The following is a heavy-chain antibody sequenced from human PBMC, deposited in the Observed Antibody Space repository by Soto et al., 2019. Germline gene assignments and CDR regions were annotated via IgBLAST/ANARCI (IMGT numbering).Heavy chain of an antibody. CDR2: IYYSGST. Sequence: QVQLQESGPGLVKPSQTLSLTCTVSGGSISTGGYYWTWIRQHPGKGLEWIGYIYYSGSTYYNPSLKSRVTISVDTSKNQFSLKLSSGTAADTAVYYCARGLSVTLFDNWGQGTLVTVSS. CDR3: ARGLSVTLFDN. CDR1: GGSISTGGYY. J-gene: IGHJ4*02. V-gene: IGHV4-31*03. D-gene: IGHD4-17*01.